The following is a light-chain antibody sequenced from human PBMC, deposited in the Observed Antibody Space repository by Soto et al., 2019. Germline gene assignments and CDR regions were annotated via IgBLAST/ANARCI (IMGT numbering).Light chain of an antibody. Sequence: SVLAQPASVSWSPGQTISISCTVTSSDIGGYNAVSWYQHHPGKAPKLIIYEVTHRPSGVSDRFSASKYGNTASLTISGLQAEDEADYYCNSFRVSHLYVFGTGTKVTVL. V-gene: IGLV2-14*01. CDR1: SSDIGGYNA. CDR3: NSFRVSHLYV. CDR2: EVT. J-gene: IGLJ1*01.